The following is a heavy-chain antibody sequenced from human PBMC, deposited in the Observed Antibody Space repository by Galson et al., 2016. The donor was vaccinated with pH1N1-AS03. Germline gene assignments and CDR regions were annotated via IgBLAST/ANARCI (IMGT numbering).Heavy chain of an antibody. CDR3: ARGEGFWSDFNREVYFDS. Sequence: SETLSLTCAVYGGSFSGYYWSWIRQPPGKGLEWIGDIHHSGSTTNYSPSLKSRVTIAVDTSKNQFSLNLSSMTAADTAVYYCARGEGFWSDFNREVYFDSWGQGTLVTVSS. D-gene: IGHD3-3*01. J-gene: IGHJ4*02. CDR1: GGSFSGYY. CDR2: IHHSGSTT. V-gene: IGHV4-34*01.